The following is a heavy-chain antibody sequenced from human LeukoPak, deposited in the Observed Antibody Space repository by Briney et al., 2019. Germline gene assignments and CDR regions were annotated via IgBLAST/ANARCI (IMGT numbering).Heavy chain of an antibody. Sequence: SETLSLTCAVSGGSISSSSYYWSWIRQHPGKGLEWIGYIYSSGSTYYNPSLKSRVTISVDRSKNQFSLKLSSVTAADTAVYYCARGNYYDSSGYYTDFDYWGQGTLVTVSS. CDR3: ARGNYYDSSGYYTDFDY. J-gene: IGHJ4*02. CDR1: GGSISSSSYY. V-gene: IGHV4-31*11. D-gene: IGHD3-22*01. CDR2: IYSSGST.